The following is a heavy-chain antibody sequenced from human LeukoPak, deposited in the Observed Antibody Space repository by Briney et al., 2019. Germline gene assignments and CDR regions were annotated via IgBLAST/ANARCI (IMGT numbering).Heavy chain of an antibody. D-gene: IGHD6-19*01. J-gene: IGHJ4*02. V-gene: IGHV3-23*01. CDR3: AKTTTGYSSGRFPGWPVDY. CDR2: IFGSGGST. Sequence: GGSLRLSCAASGFTFSSYAMYWVRQAPGKGLEWVSGIFGSGGSTHYADSVKGRFTISRDNSKNTVYLQMNSLGAEDTTVYYCAKTTTGYSSGRFPGWPVDYWGQGTLVTVSS. CDR1: GFTFSSYA.